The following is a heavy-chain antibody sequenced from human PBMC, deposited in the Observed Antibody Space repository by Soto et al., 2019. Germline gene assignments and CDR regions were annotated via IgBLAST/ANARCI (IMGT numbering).Heavy chain of an antibody. CDR2: IIPIFGTV. CDR3: AKGAVGGAPTSYYYSGMDV. D-gene: IGHD6-19*01. CDR1: GGTFRTYA. V-gene: IGHV1-69*12. Sequence: QVQLLQSGAEVKKPGSSVRVSCEASGGTFRTYAISWVRQAPGQGLEWMGEIIPIFGTVNYAQKFQGRVTITVDESTNTVYMDRRSLRSEDTAVYYCAKGAVGGAPTSYYYSGMDVWGQGTTVTVSS. J-gene: IGHJ6*02.